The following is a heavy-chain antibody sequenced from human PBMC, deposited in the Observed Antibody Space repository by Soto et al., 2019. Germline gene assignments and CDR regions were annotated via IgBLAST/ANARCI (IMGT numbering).Heavy chain of an antibody. J-gene: IGHJ4*02. V-gene: IGHV3-64D*06. CDR2: IAPNGSST. CDR1: GYTFSDTA. Sequence: GGSLRLSCAASGYTFSDTAIHWVRQAPGKVLVYVSRIAPNGSSTDYADSVKGRFTISRDNSKNTVYLQMSSLRVEDTAVYYCVKGDYYYDSSGYYPFDYWGQGTLVTVSS. D-gene: IGHD3-22*01. CDR3: VKGDYYYDSSGYYPFDY.